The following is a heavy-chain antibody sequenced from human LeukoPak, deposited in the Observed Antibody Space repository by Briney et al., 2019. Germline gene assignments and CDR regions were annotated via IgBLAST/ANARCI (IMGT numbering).Heavy chain of an antibody. Sequence: SQTLSLTCAISGDSVSSKSVAWDWIRQSPSRGLEWLGRTYYKSKWNRGYAVSVKSRMTINVDTSKNQFSLQLNSVTPEDTAVYYCARDGSGGYYWYFDLWGRGTLVTVSS. D-gene: IGHD3-22*01. V-gene: IGHV6-1*01. CDR1: GDSVSSKSVA. CDR2: TYYKSKWNR. J-gene: IGHJ2*01. CDR3: ARDGSGGYYWYFDL.